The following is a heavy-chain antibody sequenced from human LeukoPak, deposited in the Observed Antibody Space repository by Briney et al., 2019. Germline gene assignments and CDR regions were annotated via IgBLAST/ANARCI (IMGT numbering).Heavy chain of an antibody. CDR3: ARDLSSPGPHSPHSMTLDY. V-gene: IGHV3-33*01. Sequence: GGSLRLSCAASGFTFSSYGMHWVRQAPGKGLEWVAVIWHDGSNKYYADSVKGRFTISRDNSRNTLYLQMNSLRAEDTAVYYCARDLSSPGPHSPHSMTLDYWGQGTLVTVSS. D-gene: IGHD2-15*01. CDR2: IWHDGSNK. CDR1: GFTFSSYG. J-gene: IGHJ4*02.